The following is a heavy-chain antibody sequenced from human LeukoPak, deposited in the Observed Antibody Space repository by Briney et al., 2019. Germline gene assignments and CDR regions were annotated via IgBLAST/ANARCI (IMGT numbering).Heavy chain of an antibody. V-gene: IGHV3-9*01. CDR2: ISWNSGSI. Sequence: GGSLRLSCAASGFTFDDYAMHWVRQAPGKGLEWVSGISWNSGSIGYADSVKGRFTISRDNSKNTLYLQMNSLRAEDTAVYYCAKDRSASIAARPDDYWGQGTLDTVSS. D-gene: IGHD6-6*01. J-gene: IGHJ4*02. CDR3: AKDRSASIAARPDDY. CDR1: GFTFDDYA.